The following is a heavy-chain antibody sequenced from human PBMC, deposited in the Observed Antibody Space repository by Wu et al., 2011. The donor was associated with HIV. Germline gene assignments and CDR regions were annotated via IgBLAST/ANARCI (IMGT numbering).Heavy chain of an antibody. D-gene: IGHD5-12*01. CDR1: GYTFTSYD. Sequence: VQSGAEVKKPGASVKVSCKASGYTFTSYDINWVRQATGQGLEWMGWMNPNSGNTGYAQKLQGRVTMTTDTSTNTADMELRSLRSDDTAVYYCARDPRKWLRLGDYYYGMDVWGQGTTVTVSS. J-gene: IGHJ6*02. V-gene: IGHV1-8*02. CDR3: ARDPRKWLRLGDYYYGMDV. CDR2: MNPNSGNT.